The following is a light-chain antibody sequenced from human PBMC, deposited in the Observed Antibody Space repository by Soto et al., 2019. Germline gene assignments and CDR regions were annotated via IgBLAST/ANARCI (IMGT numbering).Light chain of an antibody. CDR2: AAS. Sequence: DIQMTQSPSSLSASVGDRVTITCRASQSISSYLNWYQQKPGKAPKFLIYAASSLHRGVPSRFSSSESGTDFTLTISSLQPEDFATYYCQQSFTAPYTFGQGTKLEIK. J-gene: IGKJ2*01. CDR1: QSISSY. CDR3: QQSFTAPYT. V-gene: IGKV1-39*01.